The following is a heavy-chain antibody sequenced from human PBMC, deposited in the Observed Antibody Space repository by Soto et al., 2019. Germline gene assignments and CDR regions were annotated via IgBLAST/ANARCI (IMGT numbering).Heavy chain of an antibody. CDR1: GGSISSGDYY. CDR3: ARVSSSWYGWFDP. V-gene: IGHV4-30-4*01. CDR2: IYYSGST. J-gene: IGHJ5*02. Sequence: PSETLSLTCTVSGGSISSGDYYWSWIRQPPGKGLEWIGYIYYSGSTYYNPSLKSRVTISVDTSKNQFSLKLSSVTAADTAVYYCARVSSSWYGWFDPWGQGTLVTVS. D-gene: IGHD6-13*01.